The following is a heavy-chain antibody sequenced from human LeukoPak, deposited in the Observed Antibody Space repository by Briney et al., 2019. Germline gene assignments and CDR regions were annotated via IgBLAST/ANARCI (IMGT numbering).Heavy chain of an antibody. CDR2: IIPIFCTA. V-gene: IGHV1-69*06. CDR3: ARAIFGAPPDAFHI. D-gene: IGHD3-3*01. CDR1: GGTFSSYA. J-gene: IGHJ3*02. Sequence: ASVKVSCKASGGTFSSYAISWVRQAPGQGLEWMGAIIPIFCTANYAQKFQGRVTITADKSTSTAYMELSSLRFEDTAVYYCARAIFGAPPDAFHIWGQGTMVTVSS.